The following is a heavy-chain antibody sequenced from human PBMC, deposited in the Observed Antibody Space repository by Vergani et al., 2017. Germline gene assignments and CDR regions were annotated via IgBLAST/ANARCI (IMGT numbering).Heavy chain of an antibody. J-gene: IGHJ5*02. Sequence: QVQLVQSGAEVKKPGASVKVSCKASGYTFTGYYMHWVRQAPGQGLEWMGWINPNSGGTNYAPKFQGRVTMTRDTSISTAYMELSRLRSDDTAVYYCATDRGSSSGYYSRFDPWGQGTLVTVSS. CDR1: GYTFTGYY. D-gene: IGHD3-22*01. V-gene: IGHV1-2*02. CDR3: ATDRGSSSGYYSRFDP. CDR2: INPNSGGT.